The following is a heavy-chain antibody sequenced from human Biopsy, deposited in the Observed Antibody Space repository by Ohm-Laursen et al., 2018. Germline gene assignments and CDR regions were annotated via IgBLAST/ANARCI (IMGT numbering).Heavy chain of an antibody. J-gene: IGHJ4*02. CDR1: GYTLISYG. Sequence: SVKVSCKVSGYTLISYGISWVRQAPGQGLEWMGWISAYNGHTKFARKLQDRVTMTTDTSTTTAYMDLRSLRSDDTAVYYCARDPHGEGRDYGSYFDYWGQGTLVTVSS. V-gene: IGHV1-18*01. CDR2: ISAYNGHT. CDR3: ARDPHGEGRDYGSYFDY. D-gene: IGHD4-17*01.